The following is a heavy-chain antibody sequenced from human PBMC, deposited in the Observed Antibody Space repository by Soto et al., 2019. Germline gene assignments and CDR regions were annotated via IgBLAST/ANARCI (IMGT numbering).Heavy chain of an antibody. CDR2: NYSGGNT. CDR1: GFSVSGDT. J-gene: IGHJ4*02. D-gene: IGHD3-9*01. Sequence: EVQLVETGGGLIYPGGSLRLSCAASGFSVSGDTMNWVRQAPGKGLEWISANYSGGNTNDAGSVKGRFTISRDTSKNTLYLQMNSLRVEDTAVYYCARHAWLENWGQGTLVTVSS. V-gene: IGHV3-53*02. CDR3: ARHAWLEN.